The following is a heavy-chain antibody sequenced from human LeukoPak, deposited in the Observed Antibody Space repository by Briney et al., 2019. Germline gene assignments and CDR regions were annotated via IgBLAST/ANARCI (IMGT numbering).Heavy chain of an antibody. J-gene: IGHJ3*02. V-gene: IGHV3-11*05. D-gene: IGHD3-22*01. CDR3: ARGSFSGFPAINVTGVQGAFDI. Sequence: EGSLRLSCAVSQFTFSDHYMSWIRQAPGKGLEWLSSISSKGDHTNYAGSVKGRFTISRDNAKESLFLHMNNLRAEDTAVYFCARGSFSGFPAINVTGVQGAFDIWGQGTVVSVSS. CDR2: ISSKGDHT. CDR1: QFTFSDHY.